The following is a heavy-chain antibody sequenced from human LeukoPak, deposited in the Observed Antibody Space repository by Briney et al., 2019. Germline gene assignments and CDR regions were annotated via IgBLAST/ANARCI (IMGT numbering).Heavy chain of an antibody. D-gene: IGHD6-13*01. CDR2: ISGSGGST. J-gene: IGHJ3*02. CDR3: AKAPSIAAAGTSAFDI. CDR1: GSTFSSYA. Sequence: PGGSLRLSCAASGSTFSSYAMSWVRQAPGKGLEWVSAISGSGGSTYYADSVKGRFTISRDNSKNTLYLQMNSLRAEDTAVYYCAKAPSIAAAGTSAFDIWGQGTMVTVSS. V-gene: IGHV3-23*01.